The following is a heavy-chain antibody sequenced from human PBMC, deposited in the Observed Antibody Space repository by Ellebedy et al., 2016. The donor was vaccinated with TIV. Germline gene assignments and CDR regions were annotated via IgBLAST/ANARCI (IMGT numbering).Heavy chain of an antibody. CDR1: GFTVSSSY. J-gene: IGHJ4*02. V-gene: IGHV3-66*01. D-gene: IGHD6-13*01. CDR3: ARELENQQLDGGDY. CDR2: IYGGGRI. Sequence: GESLKISCAASGFTVSSSYMCWVRQAPGKGLEWVSVIYGGGRIHYADSVKGRFTISRDTSKNMVFLQMTSLRAEDTAVYYCARELENQQLDGGDYWGQGTLVTVSS.